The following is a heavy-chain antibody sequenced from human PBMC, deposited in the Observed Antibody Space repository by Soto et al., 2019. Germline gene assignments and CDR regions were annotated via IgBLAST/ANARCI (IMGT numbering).Heavy chain of an antibody. J-gene: IGHJ4*02. CDR2: INHSGST. Sequence: ASETLSLTCAVYGGSFSGYYWSWIRQPPGKGLEWIGEINHSGSTNYNPSLKSRVTISVDTSKNQFSLKLSSVTAADTAVYYCARGPLHGYSYGYSLNYWGQGTLVTVSS. D-gene: IGHD5-18*01. V-gene: IGHV4-34*01. CDR3: ARGPLHGYSYGYSLNY. CDR1: GGSFSGYY.